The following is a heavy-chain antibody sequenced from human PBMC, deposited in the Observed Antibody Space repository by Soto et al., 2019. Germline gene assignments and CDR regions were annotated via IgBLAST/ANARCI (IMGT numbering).Heavy chain of an antibody. CDR1: GDSMSSSY. J-gene: IGHJ6*02. D-gene: IGHD3-16*01. CDR3: ARAMGDWGTYYYYYGMDV. V-gene: IGHV4-59*01. Sequence: SETLSLTCTVSGDSMSSSYWSWIRRSPGKGLEWIGYIYYSGATSYNPSLKSRVTISVDTSKNQFFLKLTSVTAADTAVYYCARAMGDWGTYYYYYGMDVWGQGTTVTVSS. CDR2: IYYSGAT.